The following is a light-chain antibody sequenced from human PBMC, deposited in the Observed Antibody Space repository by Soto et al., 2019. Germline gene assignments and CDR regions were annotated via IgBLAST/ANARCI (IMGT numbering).Light chain of an antibody. J-gene: IGKJ1*01. Sequence: DIQMTQSPSTLSASVGDRVTITCRASQSISSWLAWYQQKPGKAPKLLIYDASSLESGVPSRFSGSGSGTEFTLTICSLQPDDFATYYGQQYNSYSRTWTFGQGTKV. CDR2: DAS. CDR3: QQYNSYSRTWT. V-gene: IGKV1-5*01. CDR1: QSISSW.